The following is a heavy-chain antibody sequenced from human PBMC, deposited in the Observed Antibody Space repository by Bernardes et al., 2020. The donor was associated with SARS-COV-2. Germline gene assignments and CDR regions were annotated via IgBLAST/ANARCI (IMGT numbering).Heavy chain of an antibody. CDR2: VYTSGST. CDR1: GDSLGNYY. D-gene: IGHD3-3*01. J-gene: IGHJ6*02. Sequence: SETLSLTCTVSGDSLGNYYWNWIRQPAGKGLEWIGRVYTSGSTNYNPSLKSRVTMSVDTSKNQFSLKLSSVTAADTAVYYCARDQPNYDFWSGNYGMDVWGQGTTVTVSS. CDR3: ARDQPNYDFWSGNYGMDV. V-gene: IGHV4-4*07.